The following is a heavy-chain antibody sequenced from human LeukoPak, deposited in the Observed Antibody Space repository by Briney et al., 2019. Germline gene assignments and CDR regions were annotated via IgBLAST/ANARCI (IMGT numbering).Heavy chain of an antibody. Sequence: KPSETLSLTCTVSGGSISSYYWSWIRQPAGKGLEWIGRIYTSGSTNYNPSLKSRVTMSVDTSKNQFSLKLSSVTAADTAVYYCARGDYDFWSGYVYYYYMDVWGKGTTVTVSS. D-gene: IGHD3-3*01. CDR3: ARGDYDFWSGYVYYYYMDV. J-gene: IGHJ6*03. CDR2: IYTSGST. V-gene: IGHV4-4*07. CDR1: GGSISSYY.